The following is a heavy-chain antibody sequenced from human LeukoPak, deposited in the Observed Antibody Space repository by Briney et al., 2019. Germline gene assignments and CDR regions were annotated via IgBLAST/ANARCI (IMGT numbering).Heavy chain of an antibody. D-gene: IGHD5-18*01. Sequence: SETLSLTCTVSGGSISSSSYYWGWIRQPPGKGLEWIGSIYYSGSTYYNPSLKSRVTISVDTSKNQFSLKLSSVTAADTAVYYCARSGGGYSYGLDCWGQGTLVTVSS. CDR3: ARSGGGYSYGLDC. V-gene: IGHV4-39*01. CDR1: GGSISSSSYY. CDR2: IYYSGST. J-gene: IGHJ4*02.